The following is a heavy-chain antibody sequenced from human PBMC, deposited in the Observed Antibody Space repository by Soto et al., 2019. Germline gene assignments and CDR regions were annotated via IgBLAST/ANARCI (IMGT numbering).Heavy chain of an antibody. J-gene: IGHJ4*02. CDR3: AIAVAGTVFDY. Sequence: GGSLRLSCAASGFTFSSYWMHWVRQAPGKGLVWVSRINSDGSSTSYTDSVKGRFTMSRDNAKNTLYLQMNSLRAEDTAVYYCAIAVAGTVFDYWGQGTLVTVSS. CDR1: GFTFSSYW. V-gene: IGHV3-74*01. CDR2: INSDGSST. D-gene: IGHD6-19*01.